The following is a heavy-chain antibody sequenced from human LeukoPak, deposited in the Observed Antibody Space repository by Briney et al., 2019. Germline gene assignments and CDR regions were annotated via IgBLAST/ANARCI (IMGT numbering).Heavy chain of an antibody. J-gene: IGHJ4*02. CDR3: TREMLREVITIDY. CDR1: GFTFGDYA. Sequence: GGSLRLSCTASGFTFGDYAMTWVRQAPGKGLEWVSFIRSKAYGGTTEYAASVKVRFTISRDDSKSIAYLQMNSLKTEDTAVYYCTREMLREVITIDYWGQGTLVTVSS. CDR2: IRSKAYGGTT. V-gene: IGHV3-49*04. D-gene: IGHD3-10*01.